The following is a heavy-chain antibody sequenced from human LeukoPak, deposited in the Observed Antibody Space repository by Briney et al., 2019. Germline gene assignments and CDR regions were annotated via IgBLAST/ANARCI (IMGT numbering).Heavy chain of an antibody. CDR1: GFIVDDYS. CDR2: ISGDGGST. Sequence: GGSLRLSCAASGFIVDDYSMYWVRQAPGKGLEWVSLISGDGGSTYYADSVKGRFTISRDNSKNSLFLQMNSLRTEDTALYYCAKDILSEQWHDAFDIWGQGTMVTVSS. D-gene: IGHD6-19*01. J-gene: IGHJ3*02. V-gene: IGHV3-43*02. CDR3: AKDILSEQWHDAFDI.